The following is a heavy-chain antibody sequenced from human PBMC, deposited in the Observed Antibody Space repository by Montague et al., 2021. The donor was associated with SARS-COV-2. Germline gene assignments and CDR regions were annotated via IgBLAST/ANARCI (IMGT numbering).Heavy chain of an antibody. CDR2: MYYTGTT. J-gene: IGHJ6*02. V-gene: IGHV4-39*01. D-gene: IGHD1-26*01. Sequence: SETLSLTCTVSGDFITSTVSYWVWVRQSPGKELEWIGNMYYTGTTYHNPTLTSRVTISVDTSKNQFSLRLDSVTAADTALYYCARHFRPGATEGYYYGMDVWGQGTAVTVSS. CDR3: ARHFRPGATEGYYYGMDV. CDR1: GDFITSTVSY.